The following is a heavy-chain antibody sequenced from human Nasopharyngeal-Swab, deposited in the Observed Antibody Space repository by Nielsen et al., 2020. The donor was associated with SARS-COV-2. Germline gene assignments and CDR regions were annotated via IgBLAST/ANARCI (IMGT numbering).Heavy chain of an antibody. V-gene: IGHV3-21*01. CDR3: ARDGLDYDFWSAYFMDV. J-gene: IGHJ6*02. CDR1: GFTFNNYN. CDR2: ISSSSSYI. D-gene: IGHD3-3*01. Sequence: GASLKISCAASGFTFNNYNFNWVRQAPGKGLEWVSSISSSSSYIYYADSVEGRFTISRDNAKNSLYLQMNSLRAEDTAVYYCARDGLDYDFWSAYFMDVWGQGTTVTVSS.